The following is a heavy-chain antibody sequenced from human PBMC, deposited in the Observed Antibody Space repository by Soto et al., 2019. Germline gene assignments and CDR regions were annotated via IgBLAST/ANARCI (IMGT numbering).Heavy chain of an antibody. CDR2: IDPSDSYT. V-gene: IGHV5-10-1*01. D-gene: IGHD6-19*01. Sequence: PGESLKISCKGSGYSFTSYWISWVRQMPGKGLEWMGRIDPSDSYTNYSPSFQGHVTISADKSISTAYLQWSSLKASDTAMYYCARTSQFGGGWFYYYYGMDVWGQGTTVTVSS. CDR3: ARTSQFGGGWFYYYYGMDV. CDR1: GYSFTSYW. J-gene: IGHJ6*02.